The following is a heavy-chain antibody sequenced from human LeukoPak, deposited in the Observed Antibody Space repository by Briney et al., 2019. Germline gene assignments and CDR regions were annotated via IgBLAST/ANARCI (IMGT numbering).Heavy chain of an antibody. CDR3: ARDRRGGSYYLDY. D-gene: IGHD1-26*01. Sequence: PSETLSLTCTVSGGSISSGSYYWSWIRQPAGKGLEWIGRIYTSGSTNYNPSLKSRVTISVDTSKNQFSLKLSSVTAADTAVYYCARDRRGGSYYLDYWGQGTLVTVSS. CDR1: GGSISSGSYY. J-gene: IGHJ4*02. CDR2: IYTSGST. V-gene: IGHV4-61*02.